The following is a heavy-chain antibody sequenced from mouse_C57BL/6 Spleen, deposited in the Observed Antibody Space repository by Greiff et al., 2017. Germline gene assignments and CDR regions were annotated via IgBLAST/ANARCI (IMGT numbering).Heavy chain of an antibody. J-gene: IGHJ2*01. V-gene: IGHV1-15*01. CDR2: IDPETGGT. CDR3: TRSYYCGRAFDY. D-gene: IGHD1-1*01. Sequence: QVQLQQSGAELVRPGASVTLSCKASGYTFTDYEMHWVKQTPVHGLEWIGAIDPETGGTAYNQKFKGKAILTADKSSSTAYMELRSLTSEDSAVYYCTRSYYCGRAFDYWGQGTTLTVSS. CDR1: GYTFTDYE.